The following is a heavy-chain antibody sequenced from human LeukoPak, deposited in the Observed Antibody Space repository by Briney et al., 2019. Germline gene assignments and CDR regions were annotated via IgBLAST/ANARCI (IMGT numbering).Heavy chain of an antibody. CDR2: INPSGGST. CDR1: GYTFTSYY. J-gene: IGHJ4*02. D-gene: IGHD3-9*01. Sequence: ASVKVSCKASGYTFTSYYMHWVRQAPGQGLEWMGIINPSGGSTSYAQKFQGRVTMTRDTSTSTVYMELSGLRSEDTAVYYCARDISRDLLGDYWGQGTLVTVSS. V-gene: IGHV1-46*01. CDR3: ARDISRDLLGDY.